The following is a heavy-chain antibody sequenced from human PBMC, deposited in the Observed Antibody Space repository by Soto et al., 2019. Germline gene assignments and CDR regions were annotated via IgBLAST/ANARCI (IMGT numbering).Heavy chain of an antibody. CDR3: AREDIAVAADY. CDR2: ISYDGSNK. J-gene: IGHJ4*02. D-gene: IGHD6-19*01. Sequence: QVQLVESGGGVVQPGRSLRLSCAASGFTFSSYAMHWVRQAPGKGLVWVAVISYDGSNKYYADSVKGRFTISRDNSKNTLYLQMNSLRAEDTAVYYCAREDIAVAADYWGQGTLVTVAS. CDR1: GFTFSSYA. V-gene: IGHV3-30-3*01.